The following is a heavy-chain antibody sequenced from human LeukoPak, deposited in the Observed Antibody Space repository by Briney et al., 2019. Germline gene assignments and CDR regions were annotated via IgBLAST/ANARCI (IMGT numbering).Heavy chain of an antibody. CDR2: ISGYDGNT. CDR3: ARTVTTSSYYFDY. V-gene: IGHV1-18*01. CDR1: GYTFTTYG. Sequence: ASVKVSCEASGYTFTTYGVSWVRQAPGHGLEWMGWISGYDGNTNYAQKLRGRVTMTTDTSTSTAYMDLRSLRSDDTALYYCARTVTTSSYYFDYWGQGTLVTVSS. D-gene: IGHD4-17*01. J-gene: IGHJ4*02.